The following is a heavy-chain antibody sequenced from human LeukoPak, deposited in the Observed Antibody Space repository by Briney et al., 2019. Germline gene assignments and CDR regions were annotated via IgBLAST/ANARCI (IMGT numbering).Heavy chain of an antibody. V-gene: IGHV3-23*01. D-gene: IGHD4-17*01. Sequence: GGSLRLSCAASGFTFSSYAMSWVRQAPGKGLEWVSAISGSGGSTYYAVSVKGRFTISRDNSKNTLYLQMNSLRAEDTAVYYCAKALFTGDYDGSDAFDIWGQGTMVTVSS. CDR2: ISGSGGST. CDR3: AKALFTGDYDGSDAFDI. J-gene: IGHJ3*02. CDR1: GFTFSSYA.